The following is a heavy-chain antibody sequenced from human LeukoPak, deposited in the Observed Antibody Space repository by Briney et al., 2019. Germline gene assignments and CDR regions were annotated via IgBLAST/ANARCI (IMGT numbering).Heavy chain of an antibody. CDR1: GYTFTIYG. D-gene: IGHD3-9*01. J-gene: IGHJ4*02. CDR3: ARALLRYFDWLLIEEGEFDY. Sequence: ASVKVSSKASGYTFTIYGISWVRQAPGQGLEWMGWISAYNGNTNYAQKLQGRVTMTTDTSTSTAYMELRSLRSDDTAVYYCARALLRYFDWLLIEEGEFDYWGQGTLVTVSS. V-gene: IGHV1-18*04. CDR2: ISAYNGNT.